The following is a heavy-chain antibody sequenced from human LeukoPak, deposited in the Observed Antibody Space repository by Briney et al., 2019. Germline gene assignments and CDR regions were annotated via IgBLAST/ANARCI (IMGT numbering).Heavy chain of an antibody. CDR3: TKAQLWLRD. Sequence: PGGSLRLSCAASGFTFSSYSMNWVRQAPGKGLEWVSSISSSSSYIYYADSVKGRFTISRDNSKNTVHLQMSSLRAEDTAVYYCTKAQLWLRDWGQGTLVTVSS. D-gene: IGHD5-18*01. V-gene: IGHV3-21*04. J-gene: IGHJ4*02. CDR2: ISSSSSYI. CDR1: GFTFSSYS.